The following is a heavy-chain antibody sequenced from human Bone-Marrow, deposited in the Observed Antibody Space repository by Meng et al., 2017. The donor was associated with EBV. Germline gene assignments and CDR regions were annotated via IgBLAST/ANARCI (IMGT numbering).Heavy chain of an antibody. CDR2: IDHSGST. D-gene: IGHD3-10*01. V-gene: IGHV4-4*02. CDR1: GASNWRSHW. CDR3: ARDISGTIDY. J-gene: IGHJ4*02. Sequence: QVPLLRAGPGLVKPSGTSPTTCCLSGASNWRSHWWSWVRQPPGKGLEWIGGIDHSGSTNYNPSLKSRVTISIDKSKNQFSLKLSSVTAADTAVYYCARDISGTIDYWGQGTLVTVSS.